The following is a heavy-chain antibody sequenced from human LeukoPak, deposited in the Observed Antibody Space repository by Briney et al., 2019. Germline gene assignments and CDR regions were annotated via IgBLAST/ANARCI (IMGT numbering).Heavy chain of an antibody. D-gene: IGHD3-10*01. Sequence: SGGSLRLSCAASGFTFSSYGMHWVRQAPGKGVEWVAVIWYDGSNKYYVDSVKGRFTISRDNSKNTLYLQMNSLRAEDTAVYYCARGAYGSGTYHDFDIWGQGTMVTVSS. V-gene: IGHV3-33*01. CDR3: ARGAYGSGTYHDFDI. CDR1: GFTFSSYG. J-gene: IGHJ3*02. CDR2: IWYDGSNK.